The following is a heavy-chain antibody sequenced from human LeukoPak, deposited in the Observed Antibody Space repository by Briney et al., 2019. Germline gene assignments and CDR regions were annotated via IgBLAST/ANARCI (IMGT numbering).Heavy chain of an antibody. CDR1: GFTFSDYY. CDR2: ISGSSTHT. J-gene: IGHJ4*02. Sequence: KPGGSLRLSCAASGFTFSDYYMSWIRQAPGKGLEWVSYISGSSTHTNYADSVKGRFTISRDNAKKSLYLQMNSLRAEDTAVYYCATPGLLGYCSSAICAPPGYWGQGTLVTVSS. CDR3: ATPGLLGYCSSAICAPPGY. V-gene: IGHV3-11*03. D-gene: IGHD2-2*01.